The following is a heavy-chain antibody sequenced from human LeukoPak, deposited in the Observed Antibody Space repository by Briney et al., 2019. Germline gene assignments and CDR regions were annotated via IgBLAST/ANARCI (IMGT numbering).Heavy chain of an antibody. J-gene: IGHJ4*02. CDR1: GYSFTSHY. CDR3: ARGSRYHDWLSPLDS. CDR2: LNPQTGDT. D-gene: IGHD3-9*01. Sequence: ASVKVSCKASGYSFTSHYMHCVRQAPGQGLECMGWLNPQTGDTHFAQKFQGRVTFTRDTSISTAYMAMSRLRSDDTAVFYCARGSRYHDWLSPLDSWGQGTLVTVSS. V-gene: IGHV1-2*02.